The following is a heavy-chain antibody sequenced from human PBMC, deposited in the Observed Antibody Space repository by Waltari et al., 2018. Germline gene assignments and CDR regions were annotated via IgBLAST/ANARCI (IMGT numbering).Heavy chain of an antibody. CDR1: GGTFSSYA. CDR2: IIPLFGTA. V-gene: IGHV1-69*01. D-gene: IGHD6-6*01. J-gene: IGHJ5*02. CDR3: ARFSYSSSSINWFDP. Sequence: QVQLVQSGAEVKKPGSSVKVSCKASGGTFSSYAISWVRQAPGQGLEWMGGIIPLFGTANYAQKFHGRVTITADESTSTAYMELSSLRSEDTAVYYCARFSYSSSSINWFDPWGQGTLVTVSS.